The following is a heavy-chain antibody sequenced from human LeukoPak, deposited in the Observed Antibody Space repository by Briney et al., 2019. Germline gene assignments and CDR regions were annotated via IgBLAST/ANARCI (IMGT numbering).Heavy chain of an antibody. CDR3: ARERCSGGSCYLGGLSRGYFDS. J-gene: IGHJ4*02. CDR2: IYYSGST. CDR1: GDSISSYY. Sequence: SETLSLTCTVSGDSISSYYWSWIRQPPGKGLEWIGYIYYSGSTNYNPSLKSRVTISVDTSKNQFSLKLSSVTAADTAVYYCARERCSGGSCYLGGLSRGYFDSWGQGTLVTVSS. V-gene: IGHV4-59*01. D-gene: IGHD2-15*01.